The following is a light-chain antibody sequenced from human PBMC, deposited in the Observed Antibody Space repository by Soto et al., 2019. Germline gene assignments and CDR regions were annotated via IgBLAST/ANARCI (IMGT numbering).Light chain of an antibody. CDR2: EVS. CDR3: SSYTTSTSFIL. V-gene: IGLV2-14*01. CDR1: SSDIGNYDF. J-gene: IGLJ2*01. Sequence: QSALTQPASVSGSPGQSITISCTGTSSDIGNYDFVSWYQQVPGTAPKAMIYEVSSRPSGVSNRFSGSKSGSTASLTISGLQAEDEAYYYCSSYTTSTSFILFGGGTQLTVL.